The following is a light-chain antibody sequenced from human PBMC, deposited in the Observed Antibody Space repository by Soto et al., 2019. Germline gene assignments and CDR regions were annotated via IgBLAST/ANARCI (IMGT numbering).Light chain of an antibody. CDR1: QSVSRY. Sequence: EIVLTQSPATLSLSPGERATLSCRASQSVSRYLAWYQQRPGQAPRLLIYDASSRATGIPDRFSGSGSGTDFTLTISSLQAEDVAVYYCQQYYSTLPTFGGGTKGDIK. CDR3: QQYYSTLPT. V-gene: IGKV3-11*01. J-gene: IGKJ4*01. CDR2: DAS.